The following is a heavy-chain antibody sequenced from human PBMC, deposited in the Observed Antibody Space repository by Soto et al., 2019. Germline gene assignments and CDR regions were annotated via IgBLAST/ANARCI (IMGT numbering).Heavy chain of an antibody. CDR3: SRDRFYYFDY. J-gene: IGHJ4*02. CDR1: GFTFSRYG. Sequence: GGALRLSCAASGFTFSRYGMHWVRQAPGKGLEWVAVIWYDGSNKYYADSVKGRFTISRDNSKNTLYLQMNSLRAEDTAVYYCSRDRFYYFDYWGQGTLVTVSS. V-gene: IGHV3-33*01. CDR2: IWYDGSNK. D-gene: IGHD3-3*01.